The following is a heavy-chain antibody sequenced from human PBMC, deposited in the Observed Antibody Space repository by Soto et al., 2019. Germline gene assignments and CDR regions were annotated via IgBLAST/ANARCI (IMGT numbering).Heavy chain of an antibody. J-gene: IGHJ5*02. Sequence: PSETLSLTCAVYGGSFSGYYWSWIRQPPGKGLEWIGEINHSGSTNYNPSLKSRVTISVDTSKNQFSLKLSSVTAADTAVYYCARGGPRGSSSWYRGEYNWFDPWGQGTLVTAPQ. CDR2: INHSGST. CDR1: GGSFSGYY. CDR3: ARGGPRGSSSWYRGEYNWFDP. D-gene: IGHD6-13*01. V-gene: IGHV4-34*01.